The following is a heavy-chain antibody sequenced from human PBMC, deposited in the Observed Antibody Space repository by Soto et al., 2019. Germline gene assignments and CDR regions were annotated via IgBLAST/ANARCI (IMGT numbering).Heavy chain of an antibody. CDR3: ARDPTMTTVVNDAFDI. CDR1: GFTFSSYS. V-gene: IGHV3-21*01. D-gene: IGHD4-17*01. CDR2: ISSSSSYI. Sequence: GGSLRLSCAASGFTFSSYSMNWVRQAPGKGLEWVSSISSSSSYIYYADSVKGRFTISRDNAKNSLYLQMNSLRDEDTAVYYCARDPTMTTVVNDAFDIWGQGTMVTVSS. J-gene: IGHJ3*02.